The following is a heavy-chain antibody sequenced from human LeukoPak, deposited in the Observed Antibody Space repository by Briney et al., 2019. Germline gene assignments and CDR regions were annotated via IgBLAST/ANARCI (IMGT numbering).Heavy chain of an antibody. J-gene: IGHJ3*02. V-gene: IGHV1-2*06. CDR3: ARAGDPAMIVVVITADAFDI. CDR2: INPNSGGT. CDR1: GYTFTGYY. D-gene: IGHD3-22*01. Sequence: ASVKVSCKASGYTFTGYYMHWVRQAPGQGLEWMGRINPNSGGTNYAQKFQGRVTMTRDTSISTAYMELSRLRSDDTAVYYCARAGDPAMIVVVITADAFDIWGQGTMVTVSS.